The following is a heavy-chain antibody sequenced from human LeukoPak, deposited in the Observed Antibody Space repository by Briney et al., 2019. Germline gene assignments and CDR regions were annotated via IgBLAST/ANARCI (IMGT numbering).Heavy chain of an antibody. CDR3: AKTQVSSWYSFDY. Sequence: GGSLRLSCAASGFTFSSYGMHWVRQAPGKGLEWVAVISYDGSNKYYADSVKGRFTISRDNSKNTLYLQMNSLRAEDTAVYYCAKTQVSSWYSFDYWGQGTLVTVSS. CDR1: GFTFSSYG. CDR2: ISYDGSNK. D-gene: IGHD2-15*01. V-gene: IGHV3-30*18. J-gene: IGHJ4*02.